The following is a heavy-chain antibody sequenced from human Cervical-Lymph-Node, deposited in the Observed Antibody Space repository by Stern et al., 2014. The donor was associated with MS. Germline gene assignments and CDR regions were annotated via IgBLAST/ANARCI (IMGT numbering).Heavy chain of an antibody. CDR2: MHPNTDDP. V-gene: IGHV1-8*01. J-gene: IGHJ3*01. Sequence: VHLVESGAEVKLPGASVRVTCKASGYTLRSYEISWVRQAPGQGLEWLGKMHPNTDDPQYAQKFQGRVTMTWDNSINTAYMELRTLGPEDTAVYYCARDSFSVRLKSDDGFDVWGQGTTVIVSS. CDR1: GYTLRSYE. D-gene: IGHD5-24*01. CDR3: ARDSFSVRLKSDDGFDV.